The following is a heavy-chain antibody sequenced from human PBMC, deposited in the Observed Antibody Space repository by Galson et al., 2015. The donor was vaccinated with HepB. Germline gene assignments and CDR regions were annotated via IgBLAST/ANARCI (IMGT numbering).Heavy chain of an antibody. D-gene: IGHD3-10*01. V-gene: IGHV1-18*01. CDR2: ISAYNGNT. Sequence: SVKVSCKASGYTFTSYGISWVRQAPGQGLEWMGWISAYNGNTNYAQKLQGRVTMTTDTSTSTAYMELRSLRSDDTAVYYCAREERVWFGERKNAFDIWGQGTMVTVSS. J-gene: IGHJ3*02. CDR1: GYTFTSYG. CDR3: AREERVWFGERKNAFDI.